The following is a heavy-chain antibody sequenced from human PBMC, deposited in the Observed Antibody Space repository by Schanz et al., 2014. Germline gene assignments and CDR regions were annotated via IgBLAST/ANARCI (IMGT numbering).Heavy chain of an antibody. V-gene: IGHV3-11*04. Sequence: QVHLLESGGGLVEPGGSLRLSCAASGFSFSDYYMSWIRQAPGKGLEWISYIGNGGVTIYYADSVKGRFTMSRDNAKNSVFLQMNSLRAEDTAVYYCVRDSFFAFDYWGQGTLVTVSS. D-gene: IGHD3-3*01. J-gene: IGHJ4*02. CDR1: GFSFSDYY. CDR2: IGNGGVTI. CDR3: VRDSFFAFDY.